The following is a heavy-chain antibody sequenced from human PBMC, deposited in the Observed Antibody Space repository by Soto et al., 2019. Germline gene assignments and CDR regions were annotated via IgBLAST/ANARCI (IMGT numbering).Heavy chain of an antibody. CDR1: GGSISSYY. J-gene: IGHJ5*02. CDR2: IYYSGST. CDR3: ARASVVVAASHWFDP. V-gene: IGHV4-59*01. Sequence: PSETLSLTCTVSGGSISSYYWSWIRQPPGKGLEWIGYIYYSGSTNYNPSLKSRVTISVDTSKNQFSLKLSSVTAADTAVYYCARASVVVAASHWFDPWGQGTLVTVS. D-gene: IGHD2-15*01.